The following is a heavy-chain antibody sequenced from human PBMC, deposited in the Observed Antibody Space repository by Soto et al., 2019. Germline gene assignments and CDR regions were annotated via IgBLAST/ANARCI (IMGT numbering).Heavy chain of an antibody. Sequence: QLQLQESGPGLVKPSETLSLTCDVSGDSIVGNNYYWGWVRQPPGKGLEWIGSIHNSGATYYNPSLKSRVTLSVDTSINQFSLKVSSVTAADTGVYYCARRPLNKCLDYWGQGTLVTVSS. CDR2: IHNSGAT. CDR1: GDSIVGNNYY. J-gene: IGHJ4*02. V-gene: IGHV4-39*01. D-gene: IGHD2-2*01. CDR3: ARRPLNKCLDY.